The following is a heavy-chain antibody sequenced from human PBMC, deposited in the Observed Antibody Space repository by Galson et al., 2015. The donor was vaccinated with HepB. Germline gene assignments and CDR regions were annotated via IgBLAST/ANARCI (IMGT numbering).Heavy chain of an antibody. CDR3: ARGPYYDSRRNYYYGMDV. Sequence: QSGAEVKKPGESLRTSCKASGYTFTGYYMHWVRQAPGQGLEWMGRINPTSGGTNYAQKFQGRVTMTRDTSISTAYMELSRLRSDDTAVYYCARGPYYDSRRNYYYGMDVWGQGTTVTVSS. CDR2: INPTSGGT. D-gene: IGHD3-22*01. J-gene: IGHJ6*02. CDR1: GYTFTGYY. V-gene: IGHV1-2*06.